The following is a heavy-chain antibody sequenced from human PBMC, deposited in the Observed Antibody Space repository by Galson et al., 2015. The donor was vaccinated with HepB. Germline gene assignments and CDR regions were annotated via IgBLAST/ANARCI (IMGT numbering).Heavy chain of an antibody. D-gene: IGHD6-19*01. J-gene: IGHJ4*02. CDR2: INTNTGNP. CDR1: GYTFTSYA. Sequence: QSGAEMKRPGASVKVSCKASGYTFTSYAVNWVRQAPGQGLEWMGWINTNTGNPTYAQGFTGRFVFSLDTSVSTAYLQINSLKAEDTAVYYCARDFPYSSAWEFDYWGQGTLVTVSS. V-gene: IGHV7-4-1*02. CDR3: ARDFPYSSAWEFDY.